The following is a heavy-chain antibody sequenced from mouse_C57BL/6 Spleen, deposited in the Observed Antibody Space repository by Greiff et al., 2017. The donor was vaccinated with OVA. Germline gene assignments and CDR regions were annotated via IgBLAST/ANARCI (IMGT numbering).Heavy chain of an antibody. Sequence: VQLQQPGAELVKPGASVKMSCKASGYTFTSYWITWVKQRPGQGLEWIGDIYPGSGSTNYTEKFKSKATLTVDTSSSTAYMQLSSLTSEDSAVYYCARLLLRPSREAMDYWGQGTSVTVSS. CDR1: GYTFTSYW. J-gene: IGHJ4*01. CDR2: IYPGSGST. V-gene: IGHV1-55*01. D-gene: IGHD1-1*01. CDR3: ARLLLRPSREAMDY.